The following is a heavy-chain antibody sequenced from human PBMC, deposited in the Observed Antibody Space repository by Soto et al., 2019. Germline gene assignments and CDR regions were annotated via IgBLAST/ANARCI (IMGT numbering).Heavy chain of an antibody. CDR1: GFTFRNHA. Sequence: QVQLVESGGGVVQPGGSLRLSCAASGFTFRNHAMHWVRQAPGKGLECLAVIAYDGSNAFYRDSVKGRFTIYRDNSKNTLYLNNNSQRSEDTGGYYCARGDREDILVVVGARPGEYGIDIWGQGTTVTVSS. CDR2: IAYDGSNA. CDR3: ARGDREDILVVVGARPGEYGIDI. D-gene: IGHD2-15*01. V-gene: IGHV3-30-3*01. J-gene: IGHJ6*02.